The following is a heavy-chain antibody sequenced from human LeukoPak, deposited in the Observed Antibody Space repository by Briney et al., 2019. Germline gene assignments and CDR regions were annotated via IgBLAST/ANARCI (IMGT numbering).Heavy chain of an antibody. V-gene: IGHV4-34*01. CDR2: INHSGST. Sequence: SETLSLTCAVYGGSFSGYYWSWIRQPPGKGLEWIGEINHSGSTNYNPSLKSRVTISVDTSKNQFSLKPSSVTAADTAVYYCASVGPYSSSYWGQGTLVTVSS. D-gene: IGHD6-13*01. J-gene: IGHJ4*02. CDR1: GGSFSGYY. CDR3: ASVGPYSSSY.